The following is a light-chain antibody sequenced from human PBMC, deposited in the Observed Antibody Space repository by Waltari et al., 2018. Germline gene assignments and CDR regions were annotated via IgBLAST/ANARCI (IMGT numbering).Light chain of an antibody. CDR2: EVS. V-gene: IGLV2-8*01. J-gene: IGLJ3*02. CDR1: SSDVGGYNF. Sequence: QSALTQPPSASGSPGQSVTISCPGTSSDVGGYNFFSWYQQHAGKAPKLMIYEVSKRPSGVPDRFSGSKSGSTASLTVSGLQAEDEADYYCTSYAASDTWVFGGGTRLTVL. CDR3: TSYAASDTWV.